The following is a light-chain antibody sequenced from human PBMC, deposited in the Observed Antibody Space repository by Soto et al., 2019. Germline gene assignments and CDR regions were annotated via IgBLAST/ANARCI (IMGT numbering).Light chain of an antibody. Sequence: EIVMTQSPPSLTVTPGEPASISCRSSQRLLHSNGNTFLDWYLQKPGQSPQLLIYLGSNRASGVPDRVSGSAAGTDFTLKISRVEAEDVGVYYCMQALQTPYTFGQGTKVDIK. CDR1: QRLLHSNGNTF. J-gene: IGKJ2*01. CDR3: MQALQTPYT. CDR2: LGS. V-gene: IGKV2-28*01.